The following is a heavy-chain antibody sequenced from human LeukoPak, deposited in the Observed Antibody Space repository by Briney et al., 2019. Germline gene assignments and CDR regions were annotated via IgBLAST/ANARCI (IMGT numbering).Heavy chain of an antibody. CDR3: GSASSESYYWALDY. CDR2: ISSDGKSI. V-gene: IGHV3-74*01. J-gene: IGHJ4*02. Sequence: GGSLRLSCAASGFNIGSYWMNWVRQGPGKGLVWVARISSDGKSISYADSVKGRFTISRDNSKNTLYLQMDSLRAEDTAVYYCGSASSESYYWALDYWGQGTLVTVSS. D-gene: IGHD3-10*01. CDR1: GFNIGSYW.